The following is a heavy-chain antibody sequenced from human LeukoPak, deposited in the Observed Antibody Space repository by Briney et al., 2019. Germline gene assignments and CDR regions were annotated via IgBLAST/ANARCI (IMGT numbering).Heavy chain of an antibody. CDR2: ISGSGGST. Sequence: GGSLRLSCAASGFTFSSYAMSWVRQAPGKGLEWVSAISGSGGSTYYAASVKGRFTISRDNSKNTLYLQMNSLRAEDTAVYYCAEGGCSSTSCHHDAFDIWGQGTMVTVSS. CDR1: GFTFSSYA. V-gene: IGHV3-23*01. J-gene: IGHJ3*02. CDR3: AEGGCSSTSCHHDAFDI. D-gene: IGHD2-2*01.